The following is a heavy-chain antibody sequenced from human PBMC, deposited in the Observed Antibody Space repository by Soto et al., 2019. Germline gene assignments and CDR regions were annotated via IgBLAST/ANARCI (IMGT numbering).Heavy chain of an antibody. CDR3: TRQDRKPYYYGMDV. V-gene: IGHV3-73*02. J-gene: IGHJ6*02. CDR1: GFTFSGSA. Sequence: EVQLVESGGGLVQPGGSLKLSCAASGFTFSGSAMHGVRQASGKGLEWVGRIRSKANSYATAYAASVKGRFTISRDDSKNTAYLQMNSLKTEDTAVYYCTRQDRKPYYYGMDVWGQGTTVTVSS. CDR2: IRSKANSYAT.